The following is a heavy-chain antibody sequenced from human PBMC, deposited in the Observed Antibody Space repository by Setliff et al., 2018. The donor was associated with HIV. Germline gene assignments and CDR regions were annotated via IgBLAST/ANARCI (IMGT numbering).Heavy chain of an antibody. J-gene: IGHJ1*01. CDR3: ARSGSYVGPIQH. CDR1: HGSITSTSYY. D-gene: IGHD3-10*02. CDR2: IYSSGST. V-gene: IGHV4-39*07. Sequence: PSETLSLTCIVSHGSITSTSYYWGWIRQPPGKGLEWIGSIYSSGSTNYNPSLKSRLTMSVDTSKNQFSLKLTSVTAADTAVYYCARSGSYVGPIQHWGQGTLVTVSS.